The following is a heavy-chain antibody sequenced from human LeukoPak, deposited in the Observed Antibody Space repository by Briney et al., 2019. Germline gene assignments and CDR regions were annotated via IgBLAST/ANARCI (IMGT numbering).Heavy chain of an antibody. Sequence: PGGSLTLSCAASGFTSITYEMNWVRQAPGKGLEWVSYISGSGGSIYADSVKGRFTLSRDNNKNSVYLQMKSLRAEDTDIYYCARMYYFGSGSLGEAFDLWGQGTLVTVSS. CDR3: ARMYYFGSGSLGEAFDL. J-gene: IGHJ3*01. CDR2: ISGSGGS. V-gene: IGHV3-48*03. D-gene: IGHD3-10*01. CDR1: GFTSITYE.